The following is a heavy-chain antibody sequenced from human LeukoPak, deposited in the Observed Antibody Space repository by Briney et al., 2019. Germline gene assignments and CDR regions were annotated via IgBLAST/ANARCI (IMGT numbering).Heavy chain of an antibody. Sequence: SETLSLTCTVSGGSISSSSYYWGWIRQPPGKGLEWIGSIYYSGSTYYNPSLKSRVTISVDTSKNQFSLKLSSVTAADTAVYYCARDCSSTSCPDPSYGMDVWGQGTTVTVSS. CDR3: ARDCSSTSCPDPSYGMDV. D-gene: IGHD2-2*01. CDR2: IYYSGST. J-gene: IGHJ6*02. CDR1: GGSISSSSYY. V-gene: IGHV4-39*07.